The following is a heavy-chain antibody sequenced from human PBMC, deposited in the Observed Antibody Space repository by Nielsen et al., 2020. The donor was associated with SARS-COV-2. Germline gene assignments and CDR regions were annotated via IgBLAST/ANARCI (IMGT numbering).Heavy chain of an antibody. CDR1: GYSFTSYW. Sequence: GGSLRLSCKGSGYSFTSYWISWVRQMPGKGLEWMGRIDPSDSYTNYSPSFQGHVTISADKSISTAYLQWSSLKASDTAMYYCASPLSDYPIGYYYYYMDVWGKGTTVTVSS. CDR2: IDPSDSYT. V-gene: IGHV5-10-1*01. J-gene: IGHJ6*03. D-gene: IGHD4-17*01. CDR3: ASPLSDYPIGYYYYYMDV.